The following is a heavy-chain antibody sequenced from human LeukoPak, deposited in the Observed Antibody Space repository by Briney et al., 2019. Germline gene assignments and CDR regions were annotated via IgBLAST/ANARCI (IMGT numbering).Heavy chain of an antibody. CDR2: INSDGSST. D-gene: IGHD5-18*01. CDR3: ARGHSYGYRIDY. J-gene: IGHJ4*02. V-gene: IGHV3-74*01. CDR1: GLTFSSYW. Sequence: QPGGSLRLSCAASGLTFSSYWMHWVRQAPGKGLVWVSRINSDGSSTSYADSAKGRFTISRDNAKSTLYLQMNSLRAEDRAVYYCARGHSYGYRIDYWGQGTLVTVSS.